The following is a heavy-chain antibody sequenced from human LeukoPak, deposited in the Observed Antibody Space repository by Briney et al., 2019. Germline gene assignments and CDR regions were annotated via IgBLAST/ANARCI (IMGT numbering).Heavy chain of an antibody. J-gene: IGHJ4*02. D-gene: IGHD4-23*01. CDR2: IYPGDSDT. Sequence: GESLKISCKGSGYSFTSYWIGWVRPMPGKGLGWMGIIYPGDSDTRYSPSFQGQVTISADKSISTAYLQWSSLKASDTAMYYCAIAYGGNSQFGYYFDYWGQGTLVTVSS. V-gene: IGHV5-51*01. CDR1: GYSFTSYW. CDR3: AIAYGGNSQFGYYFDY.